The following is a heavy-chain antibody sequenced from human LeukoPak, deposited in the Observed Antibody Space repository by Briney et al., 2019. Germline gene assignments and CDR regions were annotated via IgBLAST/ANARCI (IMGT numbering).Heavy chain of an antibody. CDR3: ARIPDYYGSGSYSPYYFDY. CDR1: GGSISSSNW. Sequence: SETLSLTCAVSGGSISSSNWWSWVRPPPGKGLEWIGEIYHSGSTNYNPSLKSRVTISVDKSKNQFSLKLTSVTAADTAVYYCARIPDYYGSGSYSPYYFDYWGQGTLVTVSS. V-gene: IGHV4-4*02. J-gene: IGHJ4*02. CDR2: IYHSGST. D-gene: IGHD3-10*01.